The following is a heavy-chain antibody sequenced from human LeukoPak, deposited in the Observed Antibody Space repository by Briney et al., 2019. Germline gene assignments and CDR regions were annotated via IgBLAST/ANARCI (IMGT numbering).Heavy chain of an antibody. Sequence: SETLSLTCTVSGGSISSYYWSWIRQPPGKGLEWIGYIYYSGSTNYKPSLKSRVTISVDTSKNQFSLKLSSVTAADTAVYYCARVVGKDYDILTGYYRSPDAFDIWGQGTMVTVSS. J-gene: IGHJ3*02. CDR1: GGSISSYY. D-gene: IGHD3-9*01. V-gene: IGHV4-59*01. CDR2: IYYSGST. CDR3: ARVVGKDYDILTGYYRSPDAFDI.